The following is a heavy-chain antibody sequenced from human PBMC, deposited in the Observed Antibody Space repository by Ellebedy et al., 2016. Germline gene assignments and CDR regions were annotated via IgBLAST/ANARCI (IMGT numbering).Heavy chain of an antibody. CDR3: ARLDTQYYDFWSGYSEGWYFDL. V-gene: IGHV5-51*01. J-gene: IGHJ2*01. CDR1: GYSFTSYW. CDR2: IYPGDSDT. D-gene: IGHD3-3*01. Sequence: GGSLRLSCKGSGYSFTSYWIGWVRQMPGKGLEWMGIIYPGDSDTRYSPSFQGQVTISADKSISTAYLQWSSLKASDTAMYYCARLDTQYYDFWSGYSEGWYFDLWGRGTLVTVSS.